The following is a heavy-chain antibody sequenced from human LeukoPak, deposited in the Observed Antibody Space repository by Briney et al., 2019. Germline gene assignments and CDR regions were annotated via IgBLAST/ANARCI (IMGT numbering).Heavy chain of an antibody. D-gene: IGHD5-24*01. V-gene: IGHV4-30-4*01. J-gene: IGHJ6*02. CDR2: IYYSGST. CDR1: GGSISSGDYS. CDR3: ARGFYKTAARDGYNFLNWGSNYYYGMDV. Sequence: SQTLSLTCTVSGGSISSGDYSWSWIRQPPGKGLEWIGYIYYSGSTYYNPSLKSRVTISVDTSKNQFSLKLSSVTAADTAVYYCARGFYKTAARDGYNFLNWGSNYYYGMDVWGQGTTVTVSS.